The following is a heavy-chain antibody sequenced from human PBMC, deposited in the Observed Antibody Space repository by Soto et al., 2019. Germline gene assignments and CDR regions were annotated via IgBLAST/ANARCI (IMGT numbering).Heavy chain of an antibody. J-gene: IGHJ6*03. CDR1: GFTFDDYA. V-gene: IGHV3-9*01. CDR2: ISWNSGSI. CDR3: AKDIAARPSYYYYYMDV. Sequence: GGSLRLSCAASGFTFDDYAMHWVRQAPGKGLEWVSGISWNSGSIGYADSMKGRFTISRDNAKNSLYLQMNSLRAEDTALYYCAKDIAARPSYYYYYMDVWGKGTTVTVSS. D-gene: IGHD6-6*01.